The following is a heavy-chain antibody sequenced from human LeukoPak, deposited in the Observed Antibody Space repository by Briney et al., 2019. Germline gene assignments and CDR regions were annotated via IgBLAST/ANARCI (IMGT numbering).Heavy chain of an antibody. Sequence: KPSETLSLTCTVSGDSISGYYWSWIRQPPGKGLERIGYIYYSGSTNYSPSLKSRVTISVDTSKNQFSLKLSSVTASDTAVYYCARAVYSEYDWDYWGQGTLVTVSS. CDR1: GDSISGYY. CDR2: IYYSGST. CDR3: ARAVYSEYDWDY. V-gene: IGHV4-59*01. J-gene: IGHJ4*02. D-gene: IGHD5-12*01.